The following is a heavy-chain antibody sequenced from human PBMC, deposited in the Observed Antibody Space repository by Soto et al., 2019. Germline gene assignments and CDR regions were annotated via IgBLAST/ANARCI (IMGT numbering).Heavy chain of an antibody. CDR1: GGSFSGYY. Sequence: PSETLSLTCAVYGGSFSGYYWSWIRQPPGKGLEWIGEINHSGSTNCNPSLKSRVTISVDTSKNQFSLKLSSVTAADTAVYYCARLQIAARPHYYYYGMDVWGQGTTVTVSS. CDR3: ARLQIAARPHYYYYGMDV. D-gene: IGHD6-6*01. CDR2: INHSGST. J-gene: IGHJ6*02. V-gene: IGHV4-34*01.